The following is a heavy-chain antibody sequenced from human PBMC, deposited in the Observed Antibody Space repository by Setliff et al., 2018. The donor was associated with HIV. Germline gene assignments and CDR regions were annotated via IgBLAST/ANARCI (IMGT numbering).Heavy chain of an antibody. J-gene: IGHJ6*02. D-gene: IGHD3-3*01. CDR1: GGSVSAYE. V-gene: IGHV4-34*12. CDR3: ARIFGDQGYYYGMDV. CDR2: AIHSGIT. Sequence: SETLSLTCGVYGGSVSAYEWRWIRQPPGKGLEWIGEAIHSGITYNPSLRSRVTISLDTSKNQFSLNLTSVTAADTAVYYCARIFGDQGYYYGMDVWGQGTTVTV.